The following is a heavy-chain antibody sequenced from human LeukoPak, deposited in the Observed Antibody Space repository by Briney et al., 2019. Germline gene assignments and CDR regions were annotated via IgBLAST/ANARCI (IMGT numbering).Heavy chain of an antibody. J-gene: IGHJ4*02. Sequence: GGSLRLSCAASGFTFSSYAMHWVRQAPGKGLEWVAVISYDGSNKYYADSVKGRFTISRDNSKNTLYLQMNSLRAEDTAVYYCTRAFDYWGQGTLVTVSS. CDR2: ISYDGSNK. V-gene: IGHV3-30-3*01. CDR1: GFTFSSYA. CDR3: TRAFDY.